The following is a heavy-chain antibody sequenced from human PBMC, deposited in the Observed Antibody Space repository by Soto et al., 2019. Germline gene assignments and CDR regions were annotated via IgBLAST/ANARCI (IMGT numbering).Heavy chain of an antibody. D-gene: IGHD4-17*01. CDR3: AREPTTVTQIDY. V-gene: IGHV4-30-4*01. Sequence: QVQLQESGPGLVKPSQTLSLTCTVSGGSISSGDYYWGWIRQPPGKGLEWIGYMYYSGNTYYNPSLKSRVTISVDTSKNQFSLKLSSVTAADTAVYYCAREPTTVTQIDYWGQGILVTVSS. CDR2: MYYSGNT. J-gene: IGHJ4*02. CDR1: GGSISSGDYY.